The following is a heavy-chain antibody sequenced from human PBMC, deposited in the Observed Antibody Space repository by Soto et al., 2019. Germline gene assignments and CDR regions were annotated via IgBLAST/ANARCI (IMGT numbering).Heavy chain of an antibody. D-gene: IGHD1-20*01. CDR2: ISFDESNQ. V-gene: IGHV3-30*18. J-gene: IGHJ6*02. Sequence: QVQLVESGGGVVQPGRSLRLSCAASRFTFSNYGMHWVRQAPGKGLEWVALISFDESNQYYADSVKGRFTISRDNSKNTLYLQMHSLRPEDTGVYYCAKEPYNFSSYGSYGLDVWGQGTKVSVSS. CDR3: AKEPYNFSSYGSYGLDV. CDR1: RFTFSNYG.